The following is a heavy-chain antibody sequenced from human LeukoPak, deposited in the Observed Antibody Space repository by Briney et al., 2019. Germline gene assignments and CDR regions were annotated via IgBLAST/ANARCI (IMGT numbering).Heavy chain of an antibody. J-gene: IGHJ5*02. CDR3: AKDRGTMVRGVIPSPNWFDP. Sequence: GGSLRLSCAASGFTFSSYGMHWVRQAPGKGLEWVAFIRYDGSNKYYADSVKGRFTISRDNSKNTLYLQMNSLRAEDTAVYYCAKDRGTMVRGVIPSPNWFDPWGQGTLVTVSS. V-gene: IGHV3-30*02. D-gene: IGHD3-10*01. CDR2: IRYDGSNK. CDR1: GFTFSSYG.